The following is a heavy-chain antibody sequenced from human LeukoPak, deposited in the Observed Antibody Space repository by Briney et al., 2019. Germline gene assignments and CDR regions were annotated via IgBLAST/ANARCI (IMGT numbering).Heavy chain of an antibody. Sequence: SGGSLRLSCAASGFTFSSYAMSWVRQAPGKGLEWVAVIWYDGSNKYYADSVKGRFTISRDNSKNTLYLQMNSLRAEDTAVYYCARSLTSRFYFDYWGQGTLVTVSS. CDR3: ARSLTSRFYFDY. D-gene: IGHD2-2*01. CDR2: IWYDGSNK. V-gene: IGHV3-33*08. CDR1: GFTFSSYA. J-gene: IGHJ4*02.